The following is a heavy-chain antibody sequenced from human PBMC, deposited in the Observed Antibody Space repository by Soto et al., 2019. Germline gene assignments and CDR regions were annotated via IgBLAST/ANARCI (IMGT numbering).Heavy chain of an antibody. CDR3: ARDLTRPGMGYDLWSAYYYYYYGMDG. D-gene: IGHD3-3*01. CDR1: GLTFSSYA. J-gene: IGHJ6*02. CDR2: ISYDGSNK. V-gene: IGHV3-30-3*01. Sequence: PGGSLRLSCAASGLTFSSYAMHWVRQAPGKGLEWVAVISYDGSNKYYADSVKGRFTISRDNSKNTLYLQMNSLRAEDTAVYYCARDLTRPGMGYDLWSAYYYYYYGMDGWGQGTTVTVSS.